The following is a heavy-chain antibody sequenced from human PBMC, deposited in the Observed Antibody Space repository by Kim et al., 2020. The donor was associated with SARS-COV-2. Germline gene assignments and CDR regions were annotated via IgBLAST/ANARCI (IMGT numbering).Heavy chain of an antibody. J-gene: IGHJ4*02. Sequence: GGSLRLSCVASGFTITTYWMTWVRQAPGKGLEWVATIKQDGSEEYYVDSVKGRFTISRDNAKNSLYLQMTSLRAEDTAVYYCARGFRWSDSYWGQGTLVTVSS. CDR1: GFTITTYW. V-gene: IGHV3-7*03. CDR3: ARGFRWSDSY. CDR2: IKQDGSEE. D-gene: IGHD2-15*01.